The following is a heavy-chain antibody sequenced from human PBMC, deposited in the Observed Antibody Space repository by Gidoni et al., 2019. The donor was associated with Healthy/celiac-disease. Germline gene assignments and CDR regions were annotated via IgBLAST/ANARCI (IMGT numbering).Heavy chain of an antibody. D-gene: IGHD4-17*01. J-gene: IGHJ4*02. CDR3: AHRRSGGYGDHGRYFDY. CDR1: GFSLSPSGVG. Sequence: QITLKESGPTLVKPTQTLTLTCTFSGFSLSPSGVGVGWIRQPPGKALEWLALIYWDDDKRYSPSLKSRLTITKDTSKNQVVLTMTNMDPVDTATYYCAHRRSGGYGDHGRYFDYWGQGTLVTVSS. V-gene: IGHV2-5*02. CDR2: IYWDDDK.